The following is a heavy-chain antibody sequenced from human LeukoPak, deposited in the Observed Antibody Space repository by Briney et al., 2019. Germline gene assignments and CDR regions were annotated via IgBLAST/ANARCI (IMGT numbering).Heavy chain of an antibody. J-gene: IGHJ4*02. CDR3: ASRKLGNDY. CDR2: IYYTGST. D-gene: IGHD7-27*01. V-gene: IGHV4-59*02. Sequence: SETLSLTCTISGGSVSDYYWNWIRQSPGKGLEWIGYIYYTGSTTYNPSLKSRVTISADTSKNQFSLKLSSVTAADTAVYYCASRKLGNDYWGQGTLVTVSS. CDR1: GGSVSDYY.